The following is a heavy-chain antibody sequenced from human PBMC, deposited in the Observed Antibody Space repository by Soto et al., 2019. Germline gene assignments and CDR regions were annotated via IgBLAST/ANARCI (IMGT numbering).Heavy chain of an antibody. D-gene: IGHD5-18*01. CDR2: SYFSGRT. Sequence: SETLSLPCTVSGDFNNIYYWSWIRQPPGKGLEWIGFSYFSGRTNYNPSLKSRVTISRDNAKNTLYLQMNSLRVEDTALYYCTRAGRYSYDNWFDPWGQGTLVTVSS. V-gene: IGHV4-59*12. J-gene: IGHJ5*02. CDR3: TRAGRYSYDNWFDP. CDR1: GDFNNIYY.